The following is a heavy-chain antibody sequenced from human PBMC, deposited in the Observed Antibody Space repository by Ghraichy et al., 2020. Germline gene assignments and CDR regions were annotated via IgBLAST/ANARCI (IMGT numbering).Heavy chain of an antibody. D-gene: IGHD3-22*01. J-gene: IGHJ3*02. CDR1: GGSISSGGYY. CDR3: ARVYDSSAPAFDI. CDR2: IYYSGST. Sequence: SETLSLTCTVSGGSISSGGYYWSWIRQHPGKGLEWIGYIYYSGSTYYNPSLKSRVTISVDTSKNQFSLKLSSVTAADTAVYYCARVYDSSAPAFDIWGQGTMVTVS. V-gene: IGHV4-31*03.